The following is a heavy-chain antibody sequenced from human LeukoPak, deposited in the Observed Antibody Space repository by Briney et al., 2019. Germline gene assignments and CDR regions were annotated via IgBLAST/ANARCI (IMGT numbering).Heavy chain of an antibody. D-gene: IGHD5-24*01. CDR3: GRVVRYRWLQWFDP. Sequence: SVKVSXKASGGTFSSYAISWVRQAPGQGLEWMGGIIPIFGTANYARKFQGRVTITADESTSTAYMELSSLRSEDTAVYYCGRVVRYRWLQWFDPWGQGTLVTVSS. CDR1: GGTFSSYA. CDR2: IIPIFGTA. J-gene: IGHJ5*02. V-gene: IGHV1-69*13.